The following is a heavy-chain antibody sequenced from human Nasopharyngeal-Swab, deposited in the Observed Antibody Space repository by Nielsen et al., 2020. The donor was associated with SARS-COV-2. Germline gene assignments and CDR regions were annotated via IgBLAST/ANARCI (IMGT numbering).Heavy chain of an antibody. Sequence: GESLKISCKVSGYSFTTYWIGWVRQMPGKGLEWMGIIYPGDSDTRYSPSFRGQVTISVDKSSSTAYLEWSSLKASDTATYYCARPLRTASGAVRYYYYYGMDVWGQGTTVTVSS. CDR3: ARPLRTASGAVRYYYYYGMDV. J-gene: IGHJ6*02. CDR1: GYSFTTYW. D-gene: IGHD3-10*01. V-gene: IGHV5-51*01. CDR2: IYPGDSDT.